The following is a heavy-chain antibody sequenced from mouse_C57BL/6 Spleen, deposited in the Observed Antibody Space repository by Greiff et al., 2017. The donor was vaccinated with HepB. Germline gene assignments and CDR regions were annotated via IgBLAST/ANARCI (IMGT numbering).Heavy chain of an antibody. CDR2: INPSSGYT. CDR3: ARFSDGYYVFYYAMDY. CDR1: GYTFTSYW. V-gene: IGHV1-7*01. J-gene: IGHJ4*01. Sequence: QVQLKESGAELAKPGASVKLSCKASGYTFTSYWMHWVKQRPGQGLEWIGYINPSSGYTKYNQKFKDKATLTADKSSSTAYMQLSSLTYEDSAVYYCARFSDGYYVFYYAMDYWGQGTSVTVSS. D-gene: IGHD2-3*01.